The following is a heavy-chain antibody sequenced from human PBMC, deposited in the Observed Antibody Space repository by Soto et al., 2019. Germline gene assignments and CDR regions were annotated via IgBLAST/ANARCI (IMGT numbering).Heavy chain of an antibody. CDR1: GYTFTSYG. D-gene: IGHD3-22*01. CDR3: ARDRAYYYDGSGYDVSDY. Sequence: ASVKVSCKAPGYTFTSYGISWVRQAPGQGLEWMGGIIPIFGTANYAQKFQGRVTITADESTSTAYMELSSLRSEDTAVYYCARDRAYYYDGSGYDVSDYWGQGNLVTVSS. V-gene: IGHV1-69*13. CDR2: IIPIFGTA. J-gene: IGHJ4*02.